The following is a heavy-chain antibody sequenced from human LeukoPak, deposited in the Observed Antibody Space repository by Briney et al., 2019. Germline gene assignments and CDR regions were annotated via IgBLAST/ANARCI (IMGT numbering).Heavy chain of an antibody. V-gene: IGHV1-69*04. Sequence: ASVKVSCKASGGTFSSYTISWVRQAPGQGLEWMGRIIPILGIANYAQKFQGRATITADKSTSTAYMELSSLRSEDTAVYYCARDPREPGRNGIFDYWGQGTLVTVSS. D-gene: IGHD4-23*01. CDR1: GGTFSSYT. CDR2: IIPILGIA. J-gene: IGHJ4*02. CDR3: ARDPREPGRNGIFDY.